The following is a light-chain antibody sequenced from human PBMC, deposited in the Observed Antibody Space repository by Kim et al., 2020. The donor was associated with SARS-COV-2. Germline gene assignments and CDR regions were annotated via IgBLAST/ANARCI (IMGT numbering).Light chain of an antibody. V-gene: IGLV1-51*01. CDR1: SSNIGQNY. Sequence: GRKVTISCSGSSSNIGQNYVSWYQQFPGTAPKLLIYVNNKRHSGIPDRFSGSKSGTSATLGITGLQTGDEADYYCGTWDSSLNGLVFGGGTQLTVL. CDR2: VNN. CDR3: GTWDSSLNGLV. J-gene: IGLJ2*01.